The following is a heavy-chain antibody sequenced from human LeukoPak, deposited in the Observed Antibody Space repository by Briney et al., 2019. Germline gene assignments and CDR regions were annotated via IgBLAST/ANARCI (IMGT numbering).Heavy chain of an antibody. CDR2: IYPGDSDT. Sequence: GESLKISCKGSGYSFTSYWIGWVRQMPGKGLEWMGIIYPGDSDTRYSPSFQGQVTISADKSISTAYLQWSSLKASDTAMYYCARTTNYYYDSSGPYYMDVWGKGTTVTVSS. V-gene: IGHV5-51*01. CDR3: ARTTNYYYDSSGPYYMDV. CDR1: GYSFTSYW. D-gene: IGHD3-22*01. J-gene: IGHJ6*03.